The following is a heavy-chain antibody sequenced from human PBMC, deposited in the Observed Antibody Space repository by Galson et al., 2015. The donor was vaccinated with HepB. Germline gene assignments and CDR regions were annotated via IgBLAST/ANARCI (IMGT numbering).Heavy chain of an antibody. J-gene: IGHJ6*02. CDR2: IIPYLVIP. D-gene: IGHD3-10*01. CDR1: GDTFSSHA. V-gene: IGHV1-69*04. Sequence: SVKVSCKASGDTFSSHAITWVRQAPGHGLEWVGRIIPYLVIPNYAQKLQGRVTMTRDTSTSTVYMELSSLRSEDTAVYYCAGDGTFYYYGSGSYSYYYYGMDVWGQGTTVTVSS. CDR3: AGDGTFYYYGSGSYSYYYYGMDV.